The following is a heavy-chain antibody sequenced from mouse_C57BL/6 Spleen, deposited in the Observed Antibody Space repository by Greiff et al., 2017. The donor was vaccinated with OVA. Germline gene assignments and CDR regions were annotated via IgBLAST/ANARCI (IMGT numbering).Heavy chain of an antibody. CDR2: IYPSDSAT. CDR3: ARGEVSYYFDY. D-gene: IGHD6-2*01. V-gene: IGHV1-61*01. CDR1: GYTFTSYW. Sequence: VQLQQPGAELVRPGSSVKLSCKASGYTFTSYWMDWVKQRPGQGLEWIGNIYPSDSATHYNQKFKDKATLTVDKSSSTAYMQLSSLTSEDSAVYYCARGEVSYYFDYWGQGTTLTVSS. J-gene: IGHJ2*01.